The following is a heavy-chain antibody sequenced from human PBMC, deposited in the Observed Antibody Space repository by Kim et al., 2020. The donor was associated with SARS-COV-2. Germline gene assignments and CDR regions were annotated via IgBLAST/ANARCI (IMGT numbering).Heavy chain of an antibody. CDR1: GFTFANYA. Sequence: GGSLRLSCTASGFTFANYAMNWVRQAPRKGLEWVSHVGGEERKTYYADSVKGRFVISRDYSKNTIFLEMRSLGAEDTALYFCAKDEGGNNSIFDPVDLWSQGTMVIVSS. J-gene: IGHJ3*01. CDR2: VGGEERKT. CDR3: AKDEGGNNSIFDPVDL. D-gene: IGHD3-3*02. V-gene: IGHV3-23*01.